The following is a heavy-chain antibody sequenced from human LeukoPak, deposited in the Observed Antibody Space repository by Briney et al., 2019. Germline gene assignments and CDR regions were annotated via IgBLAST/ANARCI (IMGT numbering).Heavy chain of an antibody. V-gene: IGHV1-2*02. CDR1: GYTFTRYY. D-gene: IGHD6-19*01. J-gene: IGHJ4*02. CDR3: AREGQWLVQRNFDY. CDR2: INPNSGGT. Sequence: ASVKVSCKASGYTFTRYYMHWVRQAPGQGLEWMGWINPNSGGTNYAQKFQGRVTMTRDTSISTAYMELSRLRSDDTAVYYCAREGQWLVQRNFDYWGQGTLVTVSS.